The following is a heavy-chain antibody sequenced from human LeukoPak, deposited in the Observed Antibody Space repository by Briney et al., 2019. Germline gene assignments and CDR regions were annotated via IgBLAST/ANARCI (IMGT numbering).Heavy chain of an antibody. J-gene: IGHJ4*02. D-gene: IGHD4-23*01. CDR1: GGSISSYY. CDR3: ARVKLRWFKYYFDY. V-gene: IGHV4-59*08. CDR2: IYYSGST. Sequence: PSETLSLTCTVSGGSISSYYWSWIRQPPGKGLEWIGYIYYSGSTNYNPSLKSRVTISVDTSKNQFSLKLSSVTAADTAVYYCARVKLRWFKYYFDYWGQGTLVTVSS.